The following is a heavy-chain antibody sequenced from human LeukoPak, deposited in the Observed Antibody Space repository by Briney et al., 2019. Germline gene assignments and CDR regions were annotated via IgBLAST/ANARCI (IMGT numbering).Heavy chain of an antibody. CDR3: ARATYYYDSSGYTPYYYYYGMDV. CDR1: GYTFTSYY. J-gene: IGHJ6*02. V-gene: IGHV1-46*01. CDR2: INPSGGST. D-gene: IGHD3-22*01. Sequence: ASVKVSCKASGYTFTSYYMHWVRQAPGQGLEWMGIINPSGGSTRYAQKFQGRVTITADESTSTAYMELSSLRSEDTAVYYCARATYYYDSSGYTPYYYYYGMDVWGQGTTVTVSS.